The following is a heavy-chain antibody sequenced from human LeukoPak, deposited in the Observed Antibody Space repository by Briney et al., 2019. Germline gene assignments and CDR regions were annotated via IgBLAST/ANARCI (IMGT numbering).Heavy chain of an antibody. V-gene: IGHV3-23*01. D-gene: IGHD2-2*02. CDR3: AKDLDCSSTSCYKDY. Sequence: GGSLRLSCAASGFTFSSYAMSWVRQAPGKGLEWVSAISGSGGSTYYADSVKGRFTISRDNSKNTLCLQMNSLRAEDTAVYYCAKDLDCSSTSCYKDYWGQGTLVTVSS. CDR2: ISGSGGST. J-gene: IGHJ4*02. CDR1: GFTFSSYA.